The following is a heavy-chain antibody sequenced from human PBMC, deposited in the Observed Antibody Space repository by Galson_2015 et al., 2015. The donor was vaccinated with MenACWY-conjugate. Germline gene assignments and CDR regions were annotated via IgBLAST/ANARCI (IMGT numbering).Heavy chain of an antibody. Sequence: ETLSLTCTVSGGPISTSNPYWAWIRQPPGKGLEWIANIYYGVNTWYNPSLKSRVTISLDTSKNQVSLNLSSVTAADTAIYYCAAPHTGWGEGSGFDPWGQGTPVTVSS. V-gene: IGHV4-39*07. J-gene: IGHJ5*02. D-gene: IGHD3-10*01. CDR3: AAPHTGWGEGSGFDP. CDR1: GGPISTSNPY. CDR2: IYYGVNT.